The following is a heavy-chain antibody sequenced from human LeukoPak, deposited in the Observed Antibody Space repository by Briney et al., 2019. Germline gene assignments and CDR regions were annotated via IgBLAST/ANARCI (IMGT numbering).Heavy chain of an antibody. J-gene: IGHJ4*02. Sequence: GGSLRLSCAASGFTFSSYEMNWVRQAPGKGLEWVSYISSSGSTIYYADSVKGRFTISRDNAKNSLYLQMISLRAEDTAVYYCARVRRGSQWLVQGIDYWGQGTLVTVSS. CDR2: ISSSGSTI. V-gene: IGHV3-48*03. CDR3: ARVRRGSQWLVQGIDY. D-gene: IGHD6-19*01. CDR1: GFTFSSYE.